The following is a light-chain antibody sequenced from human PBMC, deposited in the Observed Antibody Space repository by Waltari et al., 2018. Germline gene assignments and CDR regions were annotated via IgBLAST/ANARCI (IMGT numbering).Light chain of an antibody. J-gene: IGLJ1*01. CDR2: EVS. CDR3: SSYTTSSAPGV. Sequence: QSALTQPASVSGSPGQSITISCSGTDSDVGAYDFVSWYQQHPGKAPHLIIYEVSNRPSGISNRFSASKSGNTASRTISGLQAEDDAYYYCSSYTTSSAPGVVGTGTRVTVL. CDR1: DSDVGAYDF. V-gene: IGLV2-14*01.